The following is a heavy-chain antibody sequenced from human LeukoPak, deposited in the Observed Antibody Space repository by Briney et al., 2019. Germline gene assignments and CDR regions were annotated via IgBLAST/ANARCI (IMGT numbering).Heavy chain of an antibody. CDR3: AKDPTVTGYYFDY. CDR1: GFTFSSYG. V-gene: IGHV3-30*02. D-gene: IGHD4-17*01. Sequence: GGSLRLSCAASGFTFSSYGMHWVRQAPGKRLEWVAFTPYDGSNKYYADSVKGRFTISRDNSKNTLYLQMNSLRAEDTAVYYCAKDPTVTGYYFDYWGQGTLVTVSS. CDR2: TPYDGSNK. J-gene: IGHJ4*02.